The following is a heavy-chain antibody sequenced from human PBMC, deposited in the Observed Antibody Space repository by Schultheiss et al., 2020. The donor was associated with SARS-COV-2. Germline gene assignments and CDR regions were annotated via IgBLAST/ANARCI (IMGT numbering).Heavy chain of an antibody. D-gene: IGHD3-10*01. Sequence: SETLSLTCTVSGGSISSYYWSWIRQPPGKGLEWIGYIYYSGRTSYNPSLKRRVTISLDTSKNQFSLKLNSATAADTAVYYCARVGRSYYGSGSPNWFDPWGQGTLVTVSS. CDR2: IYYSGRT. CDR1: GGSISSYY. V-gene: IGHV4-59*12. CDR3: ARVGRSYYGSGSPNWFDP. J-gene: IGHJ5*02.